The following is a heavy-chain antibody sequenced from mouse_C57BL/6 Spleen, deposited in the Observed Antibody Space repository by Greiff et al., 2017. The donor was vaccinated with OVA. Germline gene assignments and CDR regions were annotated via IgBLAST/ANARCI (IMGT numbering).Heavy chain of an antibody. V-gene: IGHV10-1*01. Sequence: EVHLVESGGGLVQPKGSLKLSCAASGFSFNTYAMNWVRQAPGKGLEWVARIRSKSNNYATYYADSVKDRFTISRDDSESMLYLKMNNLKSEDTAIYYCVRLPLCDGYYPYAMDYWGQRTSVTVSS. CDR2: IRSKSNNYAT. J-gene: IGHJ4*01. CDR1: GFSFNTYA. D-gene: IGHD2-3*01. CDR3: VRLPLCDGYYPYAMDY.